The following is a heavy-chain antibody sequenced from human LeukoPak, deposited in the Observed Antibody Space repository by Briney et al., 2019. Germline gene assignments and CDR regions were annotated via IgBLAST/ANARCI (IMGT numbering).Heavy chain of an antibody. CDR2: IIPIFGTA. V-gene: IGHV1-69*05. J-gene: IGHJ5*02. CDR3: ARGASYDRGTDWFDP. D-gene: IGHD3-22*01. CDR1: GGTFSSYA. Sequence: GASVKVSCKASGGTFSSYAISWVRQAPGQGLEWMGGIIPIFGTANYAQKFQGRVKITTDESTSTAYMELSSLRSEDTAVYYCARGASYDRGTDWFDPWGQGTLVTVSS.